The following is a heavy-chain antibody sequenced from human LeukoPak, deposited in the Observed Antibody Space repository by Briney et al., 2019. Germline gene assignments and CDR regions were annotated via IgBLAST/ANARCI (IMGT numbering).Heavy chain of an antibody. D-gene: IGHD6-13*01. V-gene: IGHV3-23*01. Sequence: PGGSLRLSCAASGFTFSSYAMSWVRQAPGKGLKWGSAISGSGGSTYYADSVKGRFTISSDNSENTLYLQMNSLRPEDTAVYYCAKAAAPPYYFDYWGQGTLVTVSS. CDR3: AKAAAPPYYFDY. CDR2: ISGSGGST. CDR1: GFTFSSYA. J-gene: IGHJ4*02.